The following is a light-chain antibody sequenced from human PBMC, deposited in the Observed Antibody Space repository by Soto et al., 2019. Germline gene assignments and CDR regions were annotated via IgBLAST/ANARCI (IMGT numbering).Light chain of an antibody. CDR2: GAS. CDR3: QQYNNWTPWT. CDR1: QSVSSN. J-gene: IGKJ1*01. V-gene: IGKV3-15*01. Sequence: EIVMTQSPSTLSVSPGERVTLSCRASQSVSSNLAWYQQKPGQAPRLLLYGASTRATGIPARFSCSGSGTEFTLTISSLQSEDFAVYYCQQYNNWTPWTFGQGTKVEIK.